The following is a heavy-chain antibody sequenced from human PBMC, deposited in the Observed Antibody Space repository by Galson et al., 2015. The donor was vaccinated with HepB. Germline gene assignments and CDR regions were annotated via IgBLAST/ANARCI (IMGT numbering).Heavy chain of an antibody. D-gene: IGHD6-19*01. V-gene: IGHV3-43*01. CDR2: ISWDGGST. CDR3: AKDIGYSSGWYRVYYYYGMDV. CDR1: GFTFDDYT. Sequence: SLRLSCAASGFTFDDYTMHWVRQAPGKGLEWVSLISWDGGSTYYADSVKGRFTISRDNSKNSLYLQMNSLRTEDTALYYCAKDIGYSSGWYRVYYYYGMDVWGQGTTVTVSS. J-gene: IGHJ6*02.